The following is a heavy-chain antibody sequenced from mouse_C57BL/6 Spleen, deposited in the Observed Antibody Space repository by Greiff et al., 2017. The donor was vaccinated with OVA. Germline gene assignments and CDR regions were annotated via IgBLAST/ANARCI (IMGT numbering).Heavy chain of an antibody. D-gene: IGHD2-4*01. CDR2: INPSTGGT. CDR1: GYSFTGYY. V-gene: IGHV1-42*01. CDR3: ARRIYYDYDGEYYFDY. J-gene: IGHJ2*01. Sequence: EVQLQQSGPELVKPGASVKISCKASGYSFTGYYMNWVKQSPEKSLEWIGEINPSTGGTTYNQKFKAKATLTVDKSSSTAYMQLKSLTSEDSAVYYCARRIYYDYDGEYYFDYWGQGTTLTVSS.